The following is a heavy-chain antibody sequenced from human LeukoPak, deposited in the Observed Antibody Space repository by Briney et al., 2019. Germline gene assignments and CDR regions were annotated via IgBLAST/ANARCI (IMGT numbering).Heavy chain of an antibody. CDR2: INDSGST. J-gene: IGHJ5*02. V-gene: IGHV4-34*01. D-gene: IGHD3-22*01. CDR1: GGSFSGYY. CDR3: ARTYYYDGSGYYYIRWFDP. Sequence: PSETLSLTCAVYGGSFSGYYWSWIRQPPGKGLEWIGEINDSGSTNYNPSLKSRVTISVDTSKNQFSLKLSSVTTADTAVYYCARTYYYDGSGYYYIRWFDPWGQGTLVTVSS.